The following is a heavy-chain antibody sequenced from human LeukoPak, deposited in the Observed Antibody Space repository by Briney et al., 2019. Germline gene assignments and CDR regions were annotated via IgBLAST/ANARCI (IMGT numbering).Heavy chain of an antibody. CDR1: GFTFSTYA. J-gene: IGHJ4*02. Sequence: GGSLRPSCAASGFTFSTYAMSWVRQAPVKGLGWVSTISGSGGDTYYADSVKGRFTISRDNSKSTLYLQMNSLRAEDTAVYYCAKSYYDSSGYYHLGYWGQGTLVTVSS. CDR3: AKSYYDSSGYYHLGY. CDR2: ISGSGGDT. V-gene: IGHV3-23*01. D-gene: IGHD3-22*01.